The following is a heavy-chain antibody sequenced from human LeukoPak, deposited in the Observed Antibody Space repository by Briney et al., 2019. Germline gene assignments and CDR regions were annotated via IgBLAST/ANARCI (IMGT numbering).Heavy chain of an antibody. J-gene: IGHJ4*02. CDR2: ISYDGSDR. D-gene: IGHD5-18*01. CDR1: GFTFSSNA. Sequence: GGSLRLSCAASGFTFSSNAMHGVRQAPGKGLEGVAIISYDGSDRYYADSVKGRFTISRDNSKNTLDLQMNSLRTEDTAVYYCAKDQGIQLGIDYWGQGSLVSVSS. CDR3: AKDQGIQLGIDY. V-gene: IGHV3-30*18.